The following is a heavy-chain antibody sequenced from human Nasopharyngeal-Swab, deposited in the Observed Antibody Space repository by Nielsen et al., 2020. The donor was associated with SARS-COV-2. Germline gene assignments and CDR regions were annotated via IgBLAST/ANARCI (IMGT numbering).Heavy chain of an antibody. CDR1: GASISTYY. CDR3: AREGGLDYDYVWGSYRPSNWFDP. Sequence: SETLSLTCTVSGASISTYYWSWIRQPPGKGLEWIGYIYYSGSTNYNPSLKSRVTISVDTSKNQFSLKLSPVTAADTAVYYCAREGGLDYDYVWGSYRPSNWFDPWGQGTLVTVSS. CDR2: IYYSGST. D-gene: IGHD3-16*02. J-gene: IGHJ5*02. V-gene: IGHV4-59*01.